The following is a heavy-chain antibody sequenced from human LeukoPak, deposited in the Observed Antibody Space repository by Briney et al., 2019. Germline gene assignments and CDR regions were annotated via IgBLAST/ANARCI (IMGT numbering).Heavy chain of an antibody. Sequence: PGGSLRLSCAASGFTFSSYWMSWVRQAPGKGLEWVANIKQDGSEEYYVDSVKGRFTISRDNAKNSLYLQMNSLRAEDTAVYYCARGGMITFGGVIGDFDYWGQGTLVTVSS. CDR2: IKQDGSEE. CDR1: GFTFSSYW. D-gene: IGHD3-16*02. V-gene: IGHV3-7*01. J-gene: IGHJ4*02. CDR3: ARGGMITFGGVIGDFDY.